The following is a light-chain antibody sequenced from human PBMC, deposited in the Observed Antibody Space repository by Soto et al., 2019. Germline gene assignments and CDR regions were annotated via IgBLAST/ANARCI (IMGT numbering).Light chain of an antibody. CDR1: SGSIASNY. V-gene: IGLV6-57*01. J-gene: IGLJ2*01. CDR2: EDN. Sequence: NFMLTQPHSVSESPGKTVTISCTRSSGSIASNYVQWYQQRPGSSPTTVIYEDNQRPSAVPDRFSGSLDSSSNSASLTISGLKTEDEADYYCQSYDSSNQGVFGGGTKLTVL. CDR3: QSYDSSNQGV.